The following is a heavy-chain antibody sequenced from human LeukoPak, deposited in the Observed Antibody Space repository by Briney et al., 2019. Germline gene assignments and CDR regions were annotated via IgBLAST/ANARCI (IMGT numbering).Heavy chain of an antibody. J-gene: IGHJ6*03. D-gene: IGHD3-10*01. Sequence: GSLRLSCAASGFTFSSYGMHWVRQAPGKGLEWVAVISYDGSNKYYADSVKGRFTISRDNSKNTLYLQMNSLRAEDTAVYYCAKDMVRGVIILPPPSYMDVWGKGTTVTVSS. V-gene: IGHV3-30*18. CDR3: AKDMVRGVIILPPPSYMDV. CDR2: ISYDGSNK. CDR1: GFTFSSYG.